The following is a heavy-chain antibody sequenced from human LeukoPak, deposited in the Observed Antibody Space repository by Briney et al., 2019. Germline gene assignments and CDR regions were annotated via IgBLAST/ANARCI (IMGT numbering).Heavy chain of an antibody. CDR2: ISVNGDDT. J-gene: IGHJ4*02. Sequence: PGGSLRLSCAASEFTFSTYAMNWVRQAPGKGLEWVSAISVNGDDTYYAASVRGRFTISRDNSKTTLYLQMNSLRAEDTAVYYCAKDRGGGQWLALDFWGQGTQVTVSS. V-gene: IGHV3-23*01. D-gene: IGHD6-19*01. CDR3: AKDRGGGQWLALDF. CDR1: EFTFSTYA.